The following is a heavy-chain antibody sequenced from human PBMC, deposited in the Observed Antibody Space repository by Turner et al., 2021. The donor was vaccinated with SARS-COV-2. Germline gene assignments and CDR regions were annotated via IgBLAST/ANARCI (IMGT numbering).Heavy chain of an antibody. CDR3: ASQTGPIRGVILGRGGDDHYAVDV. D-gene: IGHD3-10*01. J-gene: IGHJ6*02. Sequence: QVQLQESGPGLVKPSETLSLIRTVAGGSLNSDHWGWIRRPPGKGLEWHGYIHYSGSVKYNCARKGRVNMSLDTSKNQFSPRVTSVTAADTAVYYWASQTGPIRGVILGRGGDDHYAVDVWGQGTTVTVSS. CDR1: GGSLNSDH. CDR2: IHYSGSV. V-gene: IGHV4-59*08.